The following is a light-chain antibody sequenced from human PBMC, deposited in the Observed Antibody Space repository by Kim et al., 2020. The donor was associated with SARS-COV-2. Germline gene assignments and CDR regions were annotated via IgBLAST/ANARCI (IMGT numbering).Light chain of an antibody. CDR2: VND. V-gene: IGLV1-47*01. Sequence: ELTQPPSASGTPGQRVTISCSGSSSNIGSNYVYWYQQLPGTAPKVLIYVNDKRPSGVPDRFSGSKSGTSAALAISGLRSEDEADYYCATWDDSLGGVVFGGGTQLTVL. CDR3: ATWDDSLGGVV. CDR1: SSNIGSNY. J-gene: IGLJ2*01.